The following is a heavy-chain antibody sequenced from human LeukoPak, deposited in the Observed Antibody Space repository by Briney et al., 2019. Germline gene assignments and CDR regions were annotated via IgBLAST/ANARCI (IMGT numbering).Heavy chain of an antibody. CDR3: ARAGEVAARENWFDP. CDR1: GFTFSSYS. Sequence: PGGSLRLSCAASGFTFSSYSMNWVRQAPGKGLEWVSSISSSSSYIYYADSVKGRFTISRDNAKNSLYLQMNSLRAEDTAVYYCARAGEVAARENWFDPWGQGTLVTVSS. V-gene: IGHV3-21*01. J-gene: IGHJ5*02. D-gene: IGHD6-6*01. CDR2: ISSSSSYI.